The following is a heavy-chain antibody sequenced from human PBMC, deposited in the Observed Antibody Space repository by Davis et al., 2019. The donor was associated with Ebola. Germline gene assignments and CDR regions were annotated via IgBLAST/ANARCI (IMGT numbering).Heavy chain of an antibody. V-gene: IGHV3-73*01. J-gene: IGHJ6*02. CDR3: ARHDFWSGSYYYYYGMDV. CDR2: IRSKANSYAT. Sequence: GESLKISCAASGFTFSGSAMHWVRQASGKGLEWVGRIRSKANSYATAYAASVKGRFTISRDDSKNTAYLQMNSLKTEDTAVYYCARHDFWSGSYYYYYGMDVWGQGTTVTVSS. D-gene: IGHD3-3*01. CDR1: GFTFSGSA.